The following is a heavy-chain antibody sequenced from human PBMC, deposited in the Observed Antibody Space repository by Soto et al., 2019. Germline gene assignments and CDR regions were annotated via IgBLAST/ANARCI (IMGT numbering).Heavy chain of an antibody. CDR2: IYHSGSS. J-gene: IGHJ2*01. Sequence: QVQLQESGPGLVKPSGTLSLTCALSGGSISSSHWWRWVRQPPGKGLEWIGEIYHSGSSNYNPSLKRRVTISVDKSKNLFSLNLSSVTAADTAVYYCARGCSEDWYFDLWGRGTLVTVSS. CDR3: ARGCSEDWYFDL. V-gene: IGHV4-4*02. CDR1: GGSISSSHW. D-gene: IGHD6-19*01.